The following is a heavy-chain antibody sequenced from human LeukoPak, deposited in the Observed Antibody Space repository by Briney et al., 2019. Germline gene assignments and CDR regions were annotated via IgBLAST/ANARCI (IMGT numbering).Heavy chain of an antibody. V-gene: IGHV1-69*01. J-gene: IGHJ3*02. CDR3: ARGYSSSSADAFDI. Sequence: SVKVSCKASGGTFSSYAISWVRQAPGQGLEWMGGIIPIFGTANYAQKFQGRVTITADESTSTAYMELSSLRSEDTAVYYCARGYSSSSADAFDIWGQGTMVTVSS. D-gene: IGHD6-6*01. CDR1: GGTFSSYA. CDR2: IIPIFGTA.